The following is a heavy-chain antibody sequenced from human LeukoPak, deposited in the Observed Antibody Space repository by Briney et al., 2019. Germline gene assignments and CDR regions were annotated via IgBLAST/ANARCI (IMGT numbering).Heavy chain of an antibody. Sequence: GGSLRLSCAASGFTFSSYEMNWVRQAPGKGLEWVSYISSSGSTIYYADSVKGRFTISRDNAKNSLYLQMNSLRAEDTAVYYCARRGSGYTEPIDYWGQGTLVTVSS. J-gene: IGHJ4*02. CDR2: ISSSGSTI. D-gene: IGHD5-12*01. CDR1: GFTFSSYE. CDR3: ARRGSGYTEPIDY. V-gene: IGHV3-48*03.